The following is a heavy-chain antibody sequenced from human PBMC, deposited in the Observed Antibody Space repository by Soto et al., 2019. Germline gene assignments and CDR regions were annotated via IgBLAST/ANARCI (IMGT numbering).Heavy chain of an antibody. CDR1: GFTFSSYG. J-gene: IGHJ6*02. V-gene: IGHV3-33*01. D-gene: IGHD6-13*01. Sequence: HPGGSLRLSCAASGFTFSSYGMHWVRQAPGKGLEWVAVIWYDGSNKYYADSVKGRFTISRDNSKNTLYLQMNSLRAEDTAVYYCAREPVAAARYYGMDVWGQGTTVTVSS. CDR2: IWYDGSNK. CDR3: AREPVAAARYYGMDV.